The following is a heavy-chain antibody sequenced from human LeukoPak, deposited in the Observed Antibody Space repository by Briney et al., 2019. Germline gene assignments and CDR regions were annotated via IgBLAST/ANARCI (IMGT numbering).Heavy chain of an antibody. V-gene: IGHV3-33*01. CDR1: GFTFSSYG. CDR2: IWYDGSNK. J-gene: IGHJ6*02. Sequence: GSLRLSCAASGFTFSSYGMHWVRQAPGKGLEWVAVIWYDGSNKYYADSVKGRFTISRDNSKNTLCLQMNSLRAEDTAVYYCARDRERYYYYGMGVWGQGTTVTVSS. CDR3: ARDRERYYYYGMGV.